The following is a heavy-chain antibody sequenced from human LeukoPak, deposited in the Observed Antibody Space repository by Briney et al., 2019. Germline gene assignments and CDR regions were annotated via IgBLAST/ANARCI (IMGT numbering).Heavy chain of an antibody. CDR2: IGYNENIM. D-gene: IGHD3-22*01. CDR3: AAYSDTSGKAFDI. CDR1: GFTFSSYE. J-gene: IGHJ3*02. Sequence: GGSLRLSCAASGFTFSSYEMNWVRQAPGKGLEWVSYIGYNENIMYYADSVKGRFTISRDNARNSLYLQMNSLRPEDTAVYYCAAYSDTSGKAFDIWGQGTVVTVSS. V-gene: IGHV3-48*03.